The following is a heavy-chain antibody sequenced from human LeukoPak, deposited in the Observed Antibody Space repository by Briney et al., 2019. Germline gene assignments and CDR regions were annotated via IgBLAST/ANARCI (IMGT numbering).Heavy chain of an antibody. Sequence: SETLSLTCPVYGGSFSGYYWSWIRPPPGKGLEGIGEINHSGSTNYNPSLKSRVTISVDTSKNQFSLKLCSVTAADTAVYYCARLWSSGYYYTDYWGQGTLVTVSS. D-gene: IGHD3-22*01. CDR1: GGSFSGYY. V-gene: IGHV4-34*01. J-gene: IGHJ4*02. CDR3: ARLWSSGYYYTDY. CDR2: INHSGST.